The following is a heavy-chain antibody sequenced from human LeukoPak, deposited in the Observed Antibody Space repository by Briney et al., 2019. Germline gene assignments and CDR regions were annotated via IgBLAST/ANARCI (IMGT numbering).Heavy chain of an antibody. CDR3: AKYVCGGDCYDYFDC. Sequence: PGGSLRLSCAASGFTFSNYANSWVSPAPGKGLEWVSGIRSSGHNTYYEDSVKGRFTISRDNSKNMLYLQMNSLRAEDTAVYYCAKYVCGGDCYDYFDCWGQGTLVTVSS. V-gene: IGHV3-23*01. J-gene: IGHJ4*02. D-gene: IGHD2-21*02. CDR1: GFTFSNYA. CDR2: IRSSGHNT.